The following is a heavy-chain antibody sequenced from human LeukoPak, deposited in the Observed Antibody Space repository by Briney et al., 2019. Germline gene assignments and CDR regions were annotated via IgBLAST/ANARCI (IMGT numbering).Heavy chain of an antibody. J-gene: IGHJ6*02. Sequence: GGSLRLSCAASGFTFSSYTMNWVRQAPGKGLEWVSSISSSSSYIYYADSVKGRLTISRDNARNSLYLQMNSLRAEDTAVYYCARDPTPRYCSGGSCYTHYGMDVWGQGTTVTVSS. D-gene: IGHD2-15*01. V-gene: IGHV3-21*01. CDR2: ISSSSSYI. CDR1: GFTFSSYT. CDR3: ARDPTPRYCSGGSCYTHYGMDV.